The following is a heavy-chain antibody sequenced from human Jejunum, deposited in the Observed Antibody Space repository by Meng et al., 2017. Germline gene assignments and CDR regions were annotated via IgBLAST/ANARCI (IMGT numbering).Heavy chain of an antibody. V-gene: IGHV4-4*02. CDR3: ARVQGDFYDNDAYYSYFAY. J-gene: IGHJ4*02. Sequence: QVPLPEAGPGLGRPSGTLSLTCTVSGGSISNWWSWVRQPPGKGLEWIGDIYHSGTTNYNPSLQSRVTISVDKSENQFSLKLRSVTAADTAVYYGARVQGDFYDNDAYYSYFAYWGPGALVTVSS. CDR1: GGSISNW. D-gene: IGHD3-22*01. CDR2: IYHSGTT.